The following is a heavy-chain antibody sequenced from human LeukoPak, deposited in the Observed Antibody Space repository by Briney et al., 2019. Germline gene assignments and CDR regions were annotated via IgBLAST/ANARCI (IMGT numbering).Heavy chain of an antibody. J-gene: IGHJ4*02. CDR1: GFTFSSYA. V-gene: IGHV3-23*01. D-gene: IGHD3-9*01. CDR2: ISGSGGST. CDR3: AKAANYDILTGYYLDY. Sequence: GGSLRLSCAASGFTFSSYAMSWVRQAPGKGLEWVSAISGSGGSTYYADSVKGRFTISRDNSKNTLYLQMNNLRAEDTAIYYCAKAANYDILTGYYLDYWGQGTLVAVSS.